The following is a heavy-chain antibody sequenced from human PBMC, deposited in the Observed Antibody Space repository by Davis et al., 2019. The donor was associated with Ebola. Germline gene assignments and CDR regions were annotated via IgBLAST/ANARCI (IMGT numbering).Heavy chain of an antibody. Sequence: PGGSLRLSCKGSGYSFTSYWIGWVRQMPGKGLEWMGIIYPGDSDTRYRPSFQGQVTISADKSISTAYLQWSSLKASDTAMYYCARHPKHYDFWSGRLYYFDYWGQGTLVTVSS. CDR1: GYSFTSYW. D-gene: IGHD3-3*01. CDR2: IYPGDSDT. CDR3: ARHPKHYDFWSGRLYYFDY. V-gene: IGHV5-51*01. J-gene: IGHJ4*02.